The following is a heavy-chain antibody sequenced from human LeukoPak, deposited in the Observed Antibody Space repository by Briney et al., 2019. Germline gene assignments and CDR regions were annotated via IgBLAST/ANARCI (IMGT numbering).Heavy chain of an antibody. V-gene: IGHV3-74*01. Sequence: GGSLRLSCAASGFTFSSYWMHWVRQAPGKGLVWVSRINSDGSSTSYADSVKGRFTISRDNSKNTLYLQMNSLRAEDTAVYYCARELRYFDWLPGGLDYWGQGTLVTVSS. J-gene: IGHJ4*02. D-gene: IGHD3-9*01. CDR1: GFTFSSYW. CDR3: ARELRYFDWLPGGLDY. CDR2: INSDGSST.